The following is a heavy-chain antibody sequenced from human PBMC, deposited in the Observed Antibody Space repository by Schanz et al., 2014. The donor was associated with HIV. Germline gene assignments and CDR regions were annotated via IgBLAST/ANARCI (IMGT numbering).Heavy chain of an antibody. J-gene: IGHJ6*02. V-gene: IGHV3-23*01. D-gene: IGHD3-16*01. CDR2: ISDSGGST. Sequence: EVQLLEFGGGLVRPGESLRLSCLASGFTFNNYAMSWVRQAPGKGLEWVSVISDSGGSTYYADSVKGRFTISRDNSKNTLYLQMNSLRAEDTAVYYCAKDEGGGYYYYGMDVWGQGTTVTVSS. CDR1: GFTFNNYA. CDR3: AKDEGGGYYYYGMDV.